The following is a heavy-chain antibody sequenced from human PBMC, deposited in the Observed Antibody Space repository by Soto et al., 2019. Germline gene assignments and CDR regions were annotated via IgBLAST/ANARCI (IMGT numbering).Heavy chain of an antibody. J-gene: IGHJ4*02. CDR2: ISYDGSNK. CDR3: ARALDY. V-gene: IGHV3-30-3*01. Sequence: PGGSLRLSCAASGFTFSSYAMHWVRHAPGKGLEWVAVISYDGSNKYYADSVKGRFTISIDNSKNTLYLQMNSLRAEDTAVYYCARALDYWGQGTLVTVSS. CDR1: GFTFSSYA.